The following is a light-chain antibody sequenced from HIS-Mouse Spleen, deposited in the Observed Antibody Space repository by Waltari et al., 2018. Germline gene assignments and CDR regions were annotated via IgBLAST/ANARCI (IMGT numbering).Light chain of an antibody. CDR1: SRDVGGYNY. CDR2: EVS. Sequence: QSALTQPPSASGSPGQSVTISCTGPSRDVGGYNYVSWYQQPPAKTPKPMIYEVSKRPSGVPDRFSGSKSGNTASLTVSGLQAEDEADYYCSSYAGSNNHVVFGGGTKLTVL. J-gene: IGLJ2*01. CDR3: SSYAGSNNHVV. V-gene: IGLV2-8*01.